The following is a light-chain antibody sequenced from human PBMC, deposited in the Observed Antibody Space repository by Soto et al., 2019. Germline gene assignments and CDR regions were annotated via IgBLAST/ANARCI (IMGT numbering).Light chain of an antibody. CDR3: FSYAGSSSWV. J-gene: IGLJ3*02. Sequence: QSALTQPASVSGSPGQSITISCTGTRSDIGSYNSIAWYQQHPGKAPRVMIFEVTKRPSGISNRVSGSKSGSTASLTISGLQAEDEADYFCFSYAGSSSWVFGGGTKLTVL. CDR1: RSDIGSYNS. V-gene: IGLV2-23*02. CDR2: EVT.